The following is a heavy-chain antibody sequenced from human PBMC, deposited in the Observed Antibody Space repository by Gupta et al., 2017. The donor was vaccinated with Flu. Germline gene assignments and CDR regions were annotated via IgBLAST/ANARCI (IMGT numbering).Heavy chain of an antibody. J-gene: IGHJ4*02. D-gene: IGHD5/OR15-5a*01. CDR3: AGGVDDSAFDF. V-gene: IGHV4-39*01. CDR1: GGTVGTSNSY. CDR2: IYYSGTA. Sequence: QLRLQESRLGLVKPSETLSRSCTVSGGTVGTSNSYWALIRQPPGQGLEWSATIYYSGTAYYNPSLRSRATMSLDTSRNQFSLKVRSMTTADTAVYYCAGGVDDSAFDFWGQGPLVTVSS.